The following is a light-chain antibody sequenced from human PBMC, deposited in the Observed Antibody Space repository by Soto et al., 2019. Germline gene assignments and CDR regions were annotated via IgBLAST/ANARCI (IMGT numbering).Light chain of an antibody. V-gene: IGKV1-5*01. CDR2: DAP. CDR1: QSINTW. Sequence: DIQMTQSPSTLSASVGDRVTITCRASQSINTWLAWYQQKPGKAPNLLIYDAPNLESGVPSRFSGSGSGTEFNLTISSLQPDDFATYYCQQYNTYPYTFGQGTKLEIK. CDR3: QQYNTYPYT. J-gene: IGKJ2*01.